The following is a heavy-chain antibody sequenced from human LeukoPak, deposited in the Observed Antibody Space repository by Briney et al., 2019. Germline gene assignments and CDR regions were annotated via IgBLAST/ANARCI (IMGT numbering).Heavy chain of an antibody. V-gene: IGHV4-39*02. CDR2: IHYSGRT. J-gene: IGHJ4*02. CDR1: GGSISTSSYS. Sequence: PSETLSLTCTVSGGSISTSSYSWGWVRQPPGRGLECIGSIHYSGRTYYNPSLKSRVIVSIDTSRNQFSLKLRSVTAADTAVYYCAGDAPGRRLYYFDYWGQGTLVTVSS. CDR3: AGDAPGRRLYYFDY. D-gene: IGHD2/OR15-2a*01.